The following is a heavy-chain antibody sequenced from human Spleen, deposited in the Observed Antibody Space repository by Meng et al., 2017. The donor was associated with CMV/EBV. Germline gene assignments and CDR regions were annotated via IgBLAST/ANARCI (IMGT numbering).Heavy chain of an antibody. J-gene: IGHJ4*02. CDR3: ARHPEQYTYYLDY. CDR2: ISDTGST. V-gene: IGHV4-31*03. D-gene: IGHD1-14*01. CDR1: GGSISSGGYY. Sequence: SETLSLTCTVSGGSISSGGYYWTWIRQHPGKGLEWIGYISDTGSTYQNPSLRGRLVISVDTSKNQFSLRLISVTAADTAVYYCARHPEQYTYYLDYWGPGTLVTVSS.